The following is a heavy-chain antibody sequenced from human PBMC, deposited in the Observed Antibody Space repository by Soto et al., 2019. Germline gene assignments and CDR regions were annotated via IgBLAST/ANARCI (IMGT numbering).Heavy chain of an antibody. Sequence: ASVKVSCKASGYTFTSYAMPWVRQAPGQRLEWMGWINAGNGNTKYSQKFQGRVTITRDTSASTAYMELSSLRSEDTAVYYCARGGDGLDEVYYYGMDVWGQGTTVTVSS. V-gene: IGHV1-3*01. CDR2: INAGNGNT. J-gene: IGHJ6*02. CDR1: GYTFTSYA. CDR3: ARGGDGLDEVYYYGMDV. D-gene: IGHD3-16*01.